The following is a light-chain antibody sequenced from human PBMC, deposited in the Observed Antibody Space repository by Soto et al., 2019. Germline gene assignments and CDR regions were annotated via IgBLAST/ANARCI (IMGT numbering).Light chain of an antibody. CDR1: SGHSNYA. CDR2: LNSDGSH. V-gene: IGLV4-69*01. Sequence: QLVLTQSPFASASLGASVKLTCTLSSGHSNYAIAWHQQQPEKGPRFLMKLNSDGSHSKGDGIPDRFSGSSSGAERYLTISTLQSEDEADYYCQTWVTGIHIFGGGTKLTVL. CDR3: QTWVTGIHI. J-gene: IGLJ2*01.